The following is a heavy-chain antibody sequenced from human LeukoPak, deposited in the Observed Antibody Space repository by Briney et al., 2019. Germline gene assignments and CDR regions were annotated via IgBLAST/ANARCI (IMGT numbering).Heavy chain of an antibody. Sequence: PSETLSLTCAVYGGSFSGYYWSWIRQPPGKGLEWIGEINHSGSTNYNPSLKSRVTISVDTSKNQFSLKLSSVTAADTAVYYCARVGYYDYHYYGMDVWGQGTTVTVSS. D-gene: IGHD3-22*01. CDR2: INHSGST. J-gene: IGHJ6*02. CDR3: ARVGYYDYHYYGMDV. CDR1: GGSFSGYY. V-gene: IGHV4-34*01.